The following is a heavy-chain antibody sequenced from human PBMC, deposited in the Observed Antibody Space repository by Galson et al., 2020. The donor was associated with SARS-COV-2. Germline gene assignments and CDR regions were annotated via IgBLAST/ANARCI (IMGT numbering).Heavy chain of an antibody. D-gene: IGHD2-2*01. CDR1: GFTLSSYG. CDR2: ISSDGGDK. Sequence: TGGSLRLSCAASGFTLSSYGMHWVRQTPGKGLEWISIISSDGGDKHYADSVKGRFTISRDDSKNTVYLQMNSLRTEDTAVYYCTTGFCGTSCYQLDHWDQGTLVTVSS. CDR3: TTGFCGTSCYQLDH. J-gene: IGHJ4*02. V-gene: IGHV3-30*03.